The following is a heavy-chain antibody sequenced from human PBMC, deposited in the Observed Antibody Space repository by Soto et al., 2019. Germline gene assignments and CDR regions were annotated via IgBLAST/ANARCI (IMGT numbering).Heavy chain of an antibody. CDR1: GFTFSSYS. Sequence: GGSLRLSCAASGFTFSSYSMNWVRQAPGKGLEWVSSISSSSSYIYYADSVKGRFTISRDNAKNSLYLQMNSLRAEDTAVYYCAGYSGIEVAGIPYYYGMDVWGQGTTVTVSS. D-gene: IGHD6-19*01. CDR3: AGYSGIEVAGIPYYYGMDV. V-gene: IGHV3-21*01. CDR2: ISSSSSYI. J-gene: IGHJ6*02.